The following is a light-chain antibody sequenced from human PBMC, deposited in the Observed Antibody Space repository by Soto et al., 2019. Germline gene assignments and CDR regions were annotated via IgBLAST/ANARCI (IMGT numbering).Light chain of an antibody. CDR1: RDIRSD. V-gene: IGKV1-17*01. CDR2: AAS. J-gene: IGKJ4*01. CDR3: LQHNSFPLT. Sequence: DIQMTQSPSSLSASVGDRVTITCRASRDIRSDLGWYQQKPGKAPQRIIFAASSLQSGAPSRFSGSGSGTEFTLTISSLQPEDFAVYYCLQHNSFPLTFGGGTKVEMK.